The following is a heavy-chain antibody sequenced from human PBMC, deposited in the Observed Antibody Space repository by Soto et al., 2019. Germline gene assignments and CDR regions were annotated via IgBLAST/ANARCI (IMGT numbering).Heavy chain of an antibody. J-gene: IGHJ6*02. CDR1: GFTVSGNY. V-gene: IGHV3-53*02. Sequence: EMQLVETGGDLIQPGGSLRLSCAASGFTVSGNYMSWVRQAPGKGLEWVSVIYSGGSTYYADSVKGRFTISRDNSKYTLYLQMNSLRADDTAVYYCARDGGLAEDGMDVWGQGTTVTVSS. CDR3: ARDGGLAEDGMDV. CDR2: IYSGGST. D-gene: IGHD3-10*01.